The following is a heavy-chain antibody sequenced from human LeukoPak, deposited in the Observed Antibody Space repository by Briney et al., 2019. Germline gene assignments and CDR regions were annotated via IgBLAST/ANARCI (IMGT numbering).Heavy chain of an antibody. J-gene: IGHJ4*02. CDR2: INHSGST. D-gene: IGHD1-26*01. CDR1: GGSISSGGYY. Sequence: SETLSLTCTVSGGSISSGGYYWSWIRQPLGKGLEWIGEINHSGSTNYNPSLKSRVTISVDTSKNQFSLKLSSVTAADTAVYYCARHEGVYSGSYWFDYWGQGTLVTVSS. CDR3: ARHEGVYSGSYWFDY. V-gene: IGHV4-39*01.